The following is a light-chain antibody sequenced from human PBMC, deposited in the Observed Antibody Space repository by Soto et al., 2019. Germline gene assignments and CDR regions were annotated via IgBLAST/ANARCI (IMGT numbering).Light chain of an antibody. J-gene: IGKJ3*01. CDR2: GAS. CDR1: QGILNY. V-gene: IGKV1-9*01. CDR3: QQLFMYPPT. Sequence: IPLTQSPSSLSASVGDRVTITCRASQGILNYLAWYQQKPGKAPKPLIYGASTLQSGVPSRFGGSGSGTDFTLTVSILQPEDYATYYCQQLFMYPPTFGPGTKVDIK.